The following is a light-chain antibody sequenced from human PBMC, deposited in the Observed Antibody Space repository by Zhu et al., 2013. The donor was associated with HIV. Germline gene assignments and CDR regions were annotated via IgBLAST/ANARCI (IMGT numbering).Light chain of an antibody. Sequence: QSVLTQPPSVSAAAGQKVTISCSGGSSNVGYNYLSWYQHLPGAAPKLLIFDDNKRPSGIPERFSGSKSGTSATLDISGLQTGDEADYYCGTWDNTLSLYVFGPGTKVT. CDR3: GTWDNTLSLYV. CDR2: DDN. CDR1: SSNVGYNY. J-gene: IGLJ1*01. V-gene: IGLV1-51*01.